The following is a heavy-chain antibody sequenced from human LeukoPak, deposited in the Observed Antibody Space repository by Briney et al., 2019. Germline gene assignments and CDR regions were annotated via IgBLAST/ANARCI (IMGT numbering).Heavy chain of an antibody. Sequence: SETLSLTCTVSGESISNGGYYWSWIRLHPGKGLEWVGYIYDSGTTYYSPALQSRVSISVDTSDNKFSLKLKSLTAADTAVYYCARGGDRRGFDYWGQGTLVTVSS. J-gene: IGHJ4*02. D-gene: IGHD1-14*01. V-gene: IGHV4-31*03. CDR3: ARGGDRRGFDY. CDR2: IYDSGTT. CDR1: GESISNGGYY.